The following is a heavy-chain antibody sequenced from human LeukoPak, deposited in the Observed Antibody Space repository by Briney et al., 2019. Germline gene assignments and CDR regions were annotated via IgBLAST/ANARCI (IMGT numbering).Heavy chain of an antibody. D-gene: IGHD6-19*01. CDR3: ARAESSGWETYYYYYGMDV. Sequence: PGGSLRLSCAASGFTVSSYDMHWVRQATGKGLEWVSAIGTAGDTYYPGSVKGRFTISRENAKNSLYLQMNSLRAGDTAVYYCARAESSGWETYYYYYGMDVWGQGTTVTVSS. J-gene: IGHJ6*02. CDR2: IGTAGDT. CDR1: GFTVSSYD. V-gene: IGHV3-13*01.